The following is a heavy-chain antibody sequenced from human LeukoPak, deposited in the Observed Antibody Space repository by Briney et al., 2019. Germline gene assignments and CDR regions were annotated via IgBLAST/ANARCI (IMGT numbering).Heavy chain of an antibody. CDR3: AKDHCSRCSDVDYLDR. CDR2: IRSDGSNK. V-gene: IGHV3-30*02. J-gene: IGHJ4*02. CDR1: GLSFSGYG. D-gene: IGHD2-2*01. Sequence: GGSLRLSCTASGLSFSGYGMHWVRQGPGKGLEWVAFIRSDGSNKYYADSVKGRFTVSRDNSKKTLYLQMNSLRGEDTALYYCAKDHCSRCSDVDYLDRWGQGTLVTVSS.